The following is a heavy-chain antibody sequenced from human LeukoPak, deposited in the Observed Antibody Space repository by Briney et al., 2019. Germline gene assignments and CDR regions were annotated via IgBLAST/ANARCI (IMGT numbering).Heavy chain of an antibody. V-gene: IGHV4-59*08. CDR3: ASQIAAAGTAFLN. D-gene: IGHD6-13*01. CDR1: GGSISSYY. Sequence: PSETLSLTCTVSGGSISSYYWSWIRQPPGKGLEWIGYIYYSGSTNYNPSLKSRVTISVDTSKNQFSLKLSSVTAADTAVYYCASQIAAAGTAFLNWGQGTLVTVSS. J-gene: IGHJ4*02. CDR2: IYYSGST.